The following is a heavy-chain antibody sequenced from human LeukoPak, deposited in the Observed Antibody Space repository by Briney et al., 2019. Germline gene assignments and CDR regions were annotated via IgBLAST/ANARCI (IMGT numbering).Heavy chain of an antibody. CDR2: IGSDNKP. CDR3: ARDLHHYVAMDA. Sequence: GGALRLSCEASGFTFSAYAMTWVRQAPGKGLEWVSSIGSDNKPHYSESVKGRFAISRDNSKNTLFLQLHNLRVEDTALYYCARDLHHYVAMDAWGQGTTVTVSS. J-gene: IGHJ6*02. CDR1: GFTFSAYA. D-gene: IGHD3-10*02. V-gene: IGHV3-23*01.